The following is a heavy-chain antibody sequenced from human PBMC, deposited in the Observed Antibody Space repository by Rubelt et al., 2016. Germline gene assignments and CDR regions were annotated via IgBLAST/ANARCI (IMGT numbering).Heavy chain of an antibody. CDR1: GFTFNSYG. V-gene: IGHV3-21*01. Sequence: EVQLVESGGGLVQPGGSLRLSCAASGFTFNSYGMTWVRQAPGKGLEWIAYLSSKGTYYSYVDSVKGRFNISRDNAKNSMFLQRNSRGAEDTALYYCARGDFWSGDYTDAFDIWGQGTLVTVSS. CDR3: ARGDFWSGDYTDAFDI. J-gene: IGHJ3*02. CDR2: LSSKGTYY. D-gene: IGHD3-3*01.